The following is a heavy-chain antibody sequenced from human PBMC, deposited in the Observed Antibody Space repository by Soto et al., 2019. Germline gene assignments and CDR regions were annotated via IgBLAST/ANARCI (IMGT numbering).Heavy chain of an antibody. V-gene: IGHV3-33*01. J-gene: IGHJ6*02. D-gene: IGHD5-18*01. Sequence: GGSLRLSCAASGFTFSSYGMHWVRQAPGKGLEWVAVIWYDGSNKYYADSVKGRFTISRDNSKNTLYLQMNSLRAEDTAVYYCARDISERGYSYEYTYYYYGMDVWGQGTTVTVSS. CDR2: IWYDGSNK. CDR3: ARDISERGYSYEYTYYYYGMDV. CDR1: GFTFSSYG.